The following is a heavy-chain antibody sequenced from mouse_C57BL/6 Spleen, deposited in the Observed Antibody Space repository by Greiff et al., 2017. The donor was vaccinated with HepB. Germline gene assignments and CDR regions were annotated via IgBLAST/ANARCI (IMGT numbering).Heavy chain of an antibody. J-gene: IGHJ3*01. CDR2: IYPGDGDT. Sequence: VQLQQSGPELVKPGASVKISCKASGYAFSSSWMNWVKQRPGKGLEWIGRIYPGDGDTNYNGKFKGKATLTADKSSSTAYMPLRSLTSEDSAVYFCARAEDGSSYGWFAYWGQGTLVTVSA. V-gene: IGHV1-82*01. CDR1: GYAFSSSW. CDR3: ARAEDGSSYGWFAY. D-gene: IGHD1-1*01.